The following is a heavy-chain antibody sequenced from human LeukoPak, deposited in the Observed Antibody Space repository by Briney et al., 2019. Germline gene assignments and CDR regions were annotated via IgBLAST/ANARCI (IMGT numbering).Heavy chain of an antibody. D-gene: IGHD2-2*01. CDR2: IRRKANSYAT. J-gene: IGHJ3*02. V-gene: IGHV3-73*01. Sequence: GGSLRLSCAASGFTLSGSAMHWVRQASGKGLEWVGRIRRKANSYATAYAASVKGRFTISRDYSKNTAYLQMNSLKTEDTAVYYCTSANIVVVPAAFDAFDIWGQGTMVTVSS. CDR3: TSANIVVVPAAFDAFDI. CDR1: GFTLSGSA.